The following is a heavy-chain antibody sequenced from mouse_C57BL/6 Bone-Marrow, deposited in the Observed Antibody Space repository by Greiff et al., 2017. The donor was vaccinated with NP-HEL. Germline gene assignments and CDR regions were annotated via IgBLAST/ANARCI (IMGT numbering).Heavy chain of an antibody. V-gene: IGHV1-81*01. CDR2: IYPRSGNT. Sequence: VQLQQPGAELVKPGASVKLSCKASGYTFTSYGISWVKQRTGQGLEWIGEIYPRSGNTYYNEKFKGKATLTADKSSSTAYMELRSLTSEDSAVYFCARNPITTVVATGYFDYWGQGTTLTVSS. CDR3: ARNPITTVVATGYFDY. CDR1: GYTFTSYG. D-gene: IGHD1-1*01. J-gene: IGHJ2*01.